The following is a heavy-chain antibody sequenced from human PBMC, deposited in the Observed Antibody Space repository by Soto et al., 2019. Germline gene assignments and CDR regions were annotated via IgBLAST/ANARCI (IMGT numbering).Heavy chain of an antibody. V-gene: IGHV3-48*02. Sequence: EVQLVESGGGLVQPGGSLRLSCAASGFTFSSYSMNWVRQAPGKGLEWVSYISSSSSTIYYADSVKGRFTISRDNAKNSLYLQMNSLRDEDTAVYYCARDQIDLLLWFDQPNGMDVWGQGTTVTVSS. CDR1: GFTFSSYS. CDR2: ISSSSSTI. J-gene: IGHJ6*02. D-gene: IGHD3-10*01. CDR3: ARDQIDLLLWFDQPNGMDV.